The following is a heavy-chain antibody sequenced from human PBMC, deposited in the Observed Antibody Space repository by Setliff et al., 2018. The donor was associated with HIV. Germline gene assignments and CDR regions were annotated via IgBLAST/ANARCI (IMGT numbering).Heavy chain of an antibody. D-gene: IGHD3-22*01. CDR2: ISAYNGNT. CDR3: ARIAQPDYYDSSGYYPRGAFDS. J-gene: IGHJ3*02. V-gene: IGHV1-18*01. CDR1: GYTFTSYG. Sequence: ASVKVSCKASGYTFTSYGISWVRQAPGQGLEWMGWISAYNGNTNYAQKLQGRVTMTTDTSKSTAYRVLRSLRSDDTAVYYCARIAQPDYYDSSGYYPRGAFDSWRQGTMVT.